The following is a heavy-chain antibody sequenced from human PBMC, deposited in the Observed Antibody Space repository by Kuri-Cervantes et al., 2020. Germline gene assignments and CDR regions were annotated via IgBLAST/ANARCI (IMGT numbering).Heavy chain of an antibody. Sequence: GESLKISCVGSGFTFSPYSLNWVRQAPGKGLEWVSCISPRSDYISYVDSVKGRFTISRDNAKSSLFLQMNSLRAEDTAIYYCARETGDQAFDIRGQGTMVTVSS. CDR2: ISPRSDYI. D-gene: IGHD2-21*01. CDR1: GFTFSPYS. J-gene: IGHJ3*02. V-gene: IGHV3-21*01. CDR3: ARETGDQAFDI.